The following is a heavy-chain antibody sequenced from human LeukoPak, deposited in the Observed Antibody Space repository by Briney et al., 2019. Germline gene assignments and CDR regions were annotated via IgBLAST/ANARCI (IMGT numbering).Heavy chain of an antibody. Sequence: SETLSLTCTVSGDSINSDYWNWLRQPPGKGLEWIGYIYHTGSANYNPSLRSRVTISVDTSKKHFSLKLTSVTAADTAIYYCARVGGKTTINNAAFEIWGQGTMVTVSS. J-gene: IGHJ3*02. D-gene: IGHD4-4*01. CDR2: IYHTGSA. CDR1: GDSINSDY. V-gene: IGHV4-59*01. CDR3: ARVGGKTTINNAAFEI.